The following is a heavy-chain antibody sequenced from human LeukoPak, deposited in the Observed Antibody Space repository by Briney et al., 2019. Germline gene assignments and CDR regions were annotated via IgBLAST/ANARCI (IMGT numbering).Heavy chain of an antibody. J-gene: IGHJ4*02. CDR3: ARDRVVDYGGATPFDY. CDR2: ISSSSSYV. D-gene: IGHD1-26*01. V-gene: IGHV3-21*01. Sequence: GGSLRLSCAASGFTFSSYSMNWVRQAPGKGLEWVSSISSSSSYVYYADSVKGRFTISRDNAKNSLYLQMNSLRAEDTAVYYCARDRVVDYGGATPFDYWGQGTLVTVSS. CDR1: GFTFSSYS.